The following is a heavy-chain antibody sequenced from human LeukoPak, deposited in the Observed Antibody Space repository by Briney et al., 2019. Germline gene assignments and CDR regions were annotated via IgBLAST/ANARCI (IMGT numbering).Heavy chain of an antibody. CDR1: GFTFSSYA. D-gene: IGHD4-17*01. Sequence: GGSLRLSCAASGFTFSSYAMPWVRQAAGKGLEWVSVISGLGGSTYYAGCVKGRFTIYRDNSKNTLHLSINRLRADDTAVYYCAKDREWDDYAEYDYWGQGTLVTVSS. J-gene: IGHJ4*02. CDR3: AKDREWDDYAEYDY. V-gene: IGHV3-23*01. CDR2: ISGLGGST.